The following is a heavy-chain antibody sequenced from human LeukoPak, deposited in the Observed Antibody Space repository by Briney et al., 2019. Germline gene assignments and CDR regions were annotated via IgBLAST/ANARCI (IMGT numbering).Heavy chain of an antibody. CDR2: ISYDGSNK. Sequence: GGSLRLSCAASGFTFSSYAMHWVRQAPGKGLEWVAVISYDGSNKYYADSVKGRFTISRDNSKNTLYLQMNSLRAEDTAVYYCAKSIFGVVIIPVSLDYWGQGTLVTVSS. V-gene: IGHV3-30-3*01. CDR1: GFTFSSYA. J-gene: IGHJ4*02. CDR3: AKSIFGVVIIPVSLDY. D-gene: IGHD3-3*01.